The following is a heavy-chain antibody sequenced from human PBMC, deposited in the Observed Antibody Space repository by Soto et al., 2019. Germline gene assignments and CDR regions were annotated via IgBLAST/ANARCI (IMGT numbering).Heavy chain of an antibody. CDR3: ARVAGYDSSGELDY. J-gene: IGHJ4*02. D-gene: IGHD3-22*01. CDR1: GGSISSGDYY. V-gene: IGHV4-30-4*01. CDR2: IYYSGST. Sequence: SETLSLTCTVTGGSISSGDYYWSWIRQQPEKSLEWIGYIYYSGSTYYNPSLKSRVTISVDTSKNQFSLKLSSVTAADTVVYYCARVAGYDSSGELDYWGQGTLVTVSS.